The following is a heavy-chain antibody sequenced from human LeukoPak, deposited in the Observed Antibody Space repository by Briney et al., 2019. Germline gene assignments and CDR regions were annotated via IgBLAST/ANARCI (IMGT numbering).Heavy chain of an antibody. Sequence: SVKVSCKAPGGTFSSYAISWVRQAPGQGLEWMGGIIPIFGTANYAQKFQGRVTITADESTSTAYMELSSLRSEDTAVYYCARVYCSSTSCPPLYYYYYYMDVWGKGTTVTVSS. D-gene: IGHD2-2*01. CDR3: ARVYCSSTSCPPLYYYYYYMDV. V-gene: IGHV1-69*01. CDR1: GGTFSSYA. J-gene: IGHJ6*03. CDR2: IIPIFGTA.